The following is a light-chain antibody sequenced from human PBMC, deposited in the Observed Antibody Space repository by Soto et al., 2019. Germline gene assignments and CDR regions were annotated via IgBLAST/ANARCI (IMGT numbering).Light chain of an antibody. J-gene: IGKJ1*01. CDR3: QQYGSSGT. V-gene: IGKV3-20*01. CDR1: QSVSNNY. Sequence: EMLLTQSPGTLSPSPGERATLSCRASQSVSNNYLAWYQPKPGQPPILLIYGASITATGTPDRFSGSGSGTDFTLTISRLEPEDAAVYYCQQYGSSGTFGQGTKVDIK. CDR2: GAS.